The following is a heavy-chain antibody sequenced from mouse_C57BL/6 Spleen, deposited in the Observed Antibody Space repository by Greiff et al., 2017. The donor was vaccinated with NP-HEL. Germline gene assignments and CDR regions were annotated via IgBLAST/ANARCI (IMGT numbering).Heavy chain of an antibody. Sequence: QVQLQQSGPELVKPGASVKISCKASGYAFSSSWMNWVKQRPGKGLEWIGRIYPGDGDTNYNGKFKGKATLTADKSSSTAYMQLSSLTSEDSAVYFCAREITTVVGPFAYWGQGTLVTVSA. CDR3: AREITTVVGPFAY. V-gene: IGHV1-82*01. CDR2: IYPGDGDT. CDR1: GYAFSSSW. D-gene: IGHD1-1*01. J-gene: IGHJ3*01.